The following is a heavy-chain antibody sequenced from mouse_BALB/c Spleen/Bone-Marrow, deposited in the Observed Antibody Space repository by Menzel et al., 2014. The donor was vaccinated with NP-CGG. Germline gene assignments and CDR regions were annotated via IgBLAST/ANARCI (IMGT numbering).Heavy chain of an antibody. CDR3: ARRQLGLFYAMDY. J-gene: IGHJ4*01. D-gene: IGHD3-2*01. CDR1: GYTFTSYY. CDR2: IYPGDGST. Sequence: VQLQQSGPELVKPGASVKMSCKASGYTFTSYYIHWVKRRPGQGLEWIGWIYPGDGSTKYNEKFKGKTTLTADKSSSTAYMLLSSLTSEDSAIYFCARRQLGLFYAMDYWGQGTSVTVSS. V-gene: IGHV1S56*01.